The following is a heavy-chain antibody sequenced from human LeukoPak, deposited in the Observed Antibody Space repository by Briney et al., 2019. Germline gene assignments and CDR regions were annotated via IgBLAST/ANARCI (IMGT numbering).Heavy chain of an antibody. CDR1: GFTLSSVG. D-gene: IGHD5-18*01. J-gene: IGHJ2*01. CDR3: AKDADTATIIYWYFDL. Sequence: GRSLRLSCTASGFTLSSVGMHWVRQAPGKGLEWVAVISDDGSNTYYADSVKGRFTISRDNSKNTLYLQLNSLRTEDTAVYYCAKDADTATIIYWYFDLWGRGTLVTVSS. V-gene: IGHV3-30*18. CDR2: ISDDGSNT.